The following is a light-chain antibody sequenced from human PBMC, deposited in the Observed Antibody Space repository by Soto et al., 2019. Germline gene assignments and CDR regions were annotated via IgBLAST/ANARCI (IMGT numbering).Light chain of an antibody. CDR2: YDS. J-gene: IGLJ2*01. Sequence: SYELTQPPSVSVAPGKTARITCGGNNIGSKSVHWYQQKPGQAPVLVIYYDSDRPSGIPERFSGSNSGNTATLTISRVEDGDEADYYCQVWDSSSDPYVVFGGGTKLTVL. CDR1: NIGSKS. V-gene: IGLV3-21*04. CDR3: QVWDSSSDPYVV.